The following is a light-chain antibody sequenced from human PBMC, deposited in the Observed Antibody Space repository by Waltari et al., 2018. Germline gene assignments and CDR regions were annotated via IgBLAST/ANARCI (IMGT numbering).Light chain of an antibody. V-gene: IGKV1-39*01. Sequence: DIQMTQSPSSLSASVGDRVTLPCRASQSISSYLNWYQQKPGKAPKLLIYAASSLQSGVPSRFSGSGSGTDFTLTISSLQPEDFATYYCQQSYSTPRITFGQGTRLEIK. J-gene: IGKJ5*01. CDR2: AAS. CDR3: QQSYSTPRIT. CDR1: QSISSY.